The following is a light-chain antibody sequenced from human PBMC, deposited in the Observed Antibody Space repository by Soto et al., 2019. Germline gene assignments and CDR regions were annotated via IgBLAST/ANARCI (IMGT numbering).Light chain of an antibody. CDR3: KHYNSYAEA. J-gene: IGKJ1*01. V-gene: IGKV1-5*03. CDR2: KAS. Sequence: DIQMTQSPSTLSGSVGDRVTITCRASQTISSWLAWYQQKPGKAPKLLIYKASTLKSGVPSRFSGSRSGTEFTLTIGSLQPDDSATYYCKHYNSYAEAFGQGTKV. CDR1: QTISSW.